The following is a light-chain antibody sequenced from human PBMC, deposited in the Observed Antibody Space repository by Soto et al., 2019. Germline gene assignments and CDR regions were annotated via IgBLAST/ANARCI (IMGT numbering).Light chain of an antibody. CDR1: HTISSSY. CDR3: QQYVTSSPRT. J-gene: IGKJ1*01. V-gene: IGKV3-20*01. Sequence: EIVLTQSPGTLSLSPGERATLSCRASHTISSSYLAWYQQKPGQAPRLLMYGISRRATGIPDRFSGSGSGTDFILTITRLETEDFAVYYCQQYVTSSPRTFGQGTKVEIK. CDR2: GIS.